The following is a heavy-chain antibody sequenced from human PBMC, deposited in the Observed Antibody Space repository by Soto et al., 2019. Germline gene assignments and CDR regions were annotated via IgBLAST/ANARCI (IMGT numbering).Heavy chain of an antibody. CDR2: ISAYNGNT. CDR1: GYTFTSYG. Sequence: ASVKVSCKASGYTFTSYGISWVRQAPGQGLEWMGWISAYNGNTNYAQKLQGRVTMTTDTSTSTAYMELRSLRSDDTAVYYCARAYLHHNLGTDYYYYYMDVWGKGTTVTVSS. D-gene: IGHD7-27*01. CDR3: ARAYLHHNLGTDYYYYYMDV. V-gene: IGHV1-18*01. J-gene: IGHJ6*03.